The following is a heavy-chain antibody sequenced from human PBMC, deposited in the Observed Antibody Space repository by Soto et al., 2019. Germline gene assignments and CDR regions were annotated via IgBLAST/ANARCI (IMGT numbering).Heavy chain of an antibody. J-gene: IGHJ3*02. CDR2: IKQDGSEK. D-gene: IGHD2-21*01. V-gene: IGHV3-7*01. Sequence: GGSLRLSCAASGFTFSSYWMSWVRQAPGKGLEWVANIKQDGSEKYYVDSVKGRFTISRDNAKNSLYLQMNSLRAEDTAVYYCARDRRWGWADAFDIWGQGTMVTVSS. CDR1: GFTFSSYW. CDR3: ARDRRWGWADAFDI.